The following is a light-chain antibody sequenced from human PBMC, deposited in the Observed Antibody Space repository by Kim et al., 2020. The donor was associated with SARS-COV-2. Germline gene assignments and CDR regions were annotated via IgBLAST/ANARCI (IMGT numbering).Light chain of an antibody. V-gene: IGKV3-11*01. J-gene: IGKJ2*01. Sequence: SPGERATLSCRARQSVSSYLAWYQQKPGQAPRLLIYDASNRATGIPARFSGSGSGTDFTLTISSLEPEDFAVYYCQQRSNWPPRYTFGQGTKLEIK. CDR3: QQRSNWPPRYT. CDR2: DAS. CDR1: QSVSSY.